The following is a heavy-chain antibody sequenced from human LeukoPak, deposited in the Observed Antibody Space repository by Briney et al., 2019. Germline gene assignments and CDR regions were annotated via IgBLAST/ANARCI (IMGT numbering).Heavy chain of an antibody. D-gene: IGHD6-13*01. V-gene: IGHV1-69*13. CDR1: GGTFSSYA. Sequence: ASVKVSCKASGGTFSSYAISWVRQAPGQGLEWMGGIIPIFGTANYAQKFQGRVTITADESTSTAYMELSSLRSEDTAVYYCARSHSYSSSWYETYYYYYYGMDVWGQGTTVTVSS. J-gene: IGHJ6*02. CDR2: IIPIFGTA. CDR3: ARSHSYSSSWYETYYYYYYGMDV.